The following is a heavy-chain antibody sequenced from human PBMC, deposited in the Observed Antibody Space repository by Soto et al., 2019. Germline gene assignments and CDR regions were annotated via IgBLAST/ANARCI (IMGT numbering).Heavy chain of an antibody. CDR3: ARLGWGFLEWSTYYYMDV. D-gene: IGHD3-3*01. CDR1: GGSMSSYY. V-gene: IGHV4-59*08. CDR2: IYYSGST. J-gene: IGHJ6*03. Sequence: PSETLSLTCTVSGGSMSSYYWSWIRQPPGKGLEWIGYIYYSGSTNYNPSLKSRVTISVDTSKNQFSLKLSSVTAADTAVYYCARLGWGFLEWSTYYYMDVWGKGTTVTVSS.